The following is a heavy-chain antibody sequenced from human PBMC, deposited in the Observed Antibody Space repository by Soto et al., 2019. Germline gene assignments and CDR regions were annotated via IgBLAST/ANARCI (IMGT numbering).Heavy chain of an antibody. CDR1: GGSISSYY. V-gene: IGHV4-59*01. D-gene: IGHD1-26*01. CDR3: ARGRIVGATTNWFDP. J-gene: IGHJ5*02. CDR2: IYYSGST. Sequence: SETLSLTCTVSGGSISSYYWSWIRQPPGKGLEWIGYIYYSGSTNYNPSLKSRVTISVDTSKNQFSLKLSSVTAADTAVYYCARGRIVGATTNWFDPWGQGALVTVSS.